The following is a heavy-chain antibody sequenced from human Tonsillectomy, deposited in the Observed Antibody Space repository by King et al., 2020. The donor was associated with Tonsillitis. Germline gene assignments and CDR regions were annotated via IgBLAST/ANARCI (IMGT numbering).Heavy chain of an antibody. D-gene: IGHD5-18*01. CDR1: GYSFTTYW. V-gene: IGHV5-51*01. CDR3: ARRTWGDSIGYLIGGGSHYFDL. J-gene: IGHJ4*02. Sequence: QLVQSGAEVKKPGESLKISCKGSGYSFTTYWIGWVRQMPGKGLEWMGIIYPGDSDTRYSPSFQGQVTISADKSISTAYLQWSSLKASDTAMYYCARRTWGDSIGYLIGGGSHYFDLWGQGTQVTVSS. CDR2: IYPGDSDT.